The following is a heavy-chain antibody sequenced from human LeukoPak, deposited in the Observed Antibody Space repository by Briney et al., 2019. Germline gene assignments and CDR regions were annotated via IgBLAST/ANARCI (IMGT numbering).Heavy chain of an antibody. CDR1: GGSVSSGISY. CDR3: ARDLGGGSFDF. CDR2: ISDSGGS. V-gene: IGHV4-61*01. J-gene: IGHJ4*02. Sequence: PSETLSLTCSVSGGSVSSGISYWSWIRQPPGEGLEWIAYISDSGGSDYNPSLRGRVTISLDTSKNQFSLRLTSVTAADTAVYYCARDLGGGSFDFWGQGTLVTVSS. D-gene: IGHD2-15*01.